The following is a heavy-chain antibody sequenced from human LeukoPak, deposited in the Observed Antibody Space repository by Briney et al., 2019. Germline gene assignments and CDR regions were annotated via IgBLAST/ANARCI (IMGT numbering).Heavy chain of an antibody. CDR1: GYTFTGYY. CDR2: INPNSGGT. J-gene: IGHJ4*02. V-gene: IGHV1-2*02. Sequence: ASMKVSCKASGYTFTGYYIHWLQQAPGQGLEWMGFINPNSGGTNYAQKFQGRVIMTRDTSISTAYMELSRLGSDDTAVYYCARGGSTDSIHSCGGNCYFLDYWGQGTLVTVSS. CDR3: ARGGSTDSIHSCGGNCYFLDY. D-gene: IGHD2-21*02.